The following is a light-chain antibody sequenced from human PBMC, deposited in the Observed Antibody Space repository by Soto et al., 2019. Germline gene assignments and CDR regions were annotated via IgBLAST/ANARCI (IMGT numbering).Light chain of an antibody. V-gene: IGKV3-20*01. CDR3: QQYGSSGT. J-gene: IGKJ1*01. Sequence: IMLSQSRSALTLSHGERATLSCRTSQSVSSNYLAWYQQKPGQAPRLLIYGASSRATGIPDRFSGSGSGTDFTLTISRLEPEDFAVYYCQQYGSSGTFGQGTKV. CDR1: QSVSSNY. CDR2: GAS.